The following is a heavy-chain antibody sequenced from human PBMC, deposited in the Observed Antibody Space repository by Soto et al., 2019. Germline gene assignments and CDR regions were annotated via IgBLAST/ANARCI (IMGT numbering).Heavy chain of an antibody. CDR3: ARGRRMNYYGSGSYYKGHWFDP. D-gene: IGHD3-10*01. CDR1: GYSFTSYW. V-gene: IGHV5-51*01. CDR2: IYPGDSDT. Sequence: PAESLKISCKGSGYSFTSYWIGWVRQMPGKGLEWMGIIYPGDSDTRYSPSFQGQVTISADKSISTAYLQWSSLKASDTAMYYCARGRRMNYYGSGSYYKGHWFDPWGQGTLVTVSS. J-gene: IGHJ5*02.